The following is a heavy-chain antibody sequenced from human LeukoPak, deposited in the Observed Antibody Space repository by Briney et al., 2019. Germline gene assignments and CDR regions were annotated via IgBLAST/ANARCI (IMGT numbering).Heavy chain of an antibody. CDR3: ARGVVPAALNWFDP. Sequence: ASVKVSCKASGYTFTGYYMHWVRQAPGQGLEWMGWINPNSGGTNYAQKFQGRVTMTRDTSISTAYMELSRLRSDDTAVYYCARGVVPAALNWFDPWGQGTLVTVSS. CDR2: INPNSGGT. CDR1: GYTFTGYY. D-gene: IGHD2-2*01. J-gene: IGHJ5*02. V-gene: IGHV1-2*02.